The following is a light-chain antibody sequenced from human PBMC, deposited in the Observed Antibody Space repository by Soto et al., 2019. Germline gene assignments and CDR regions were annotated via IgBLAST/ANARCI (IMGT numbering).Light chain of an antibody. CDR1: QSISSY. V-gene: IGKV1-39*01. CDR3: QPSYSTLRT. Sequence: EIQMTQSPSSLSASVGDRSTITCMASQSISSYLNWYQQKPGKAPKLLIYAASSLQSGVPSRFSGSGSGTDFTLTISSLQPEDFATYYCQPSYSTLRTVGQGTKVEIK. J-gene: IGKJ1*01. CDR2: AAS.